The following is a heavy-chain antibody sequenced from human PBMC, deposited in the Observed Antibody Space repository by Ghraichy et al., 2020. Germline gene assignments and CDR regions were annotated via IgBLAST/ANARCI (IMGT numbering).Heavy chain of an antibody. CDR3: ARVGLTGARGYFDY. Sequence: SETLSLTCTVSGGSITSYYWSWIRQPAGKGLEWIGRIYTSGSTNYNPSLKSRVTMSVDTSKNQFSLKLSSVTAADTAVYYCARVGLTGARGYFDYWGQGTLVTVSS. V-gene: IGHV4-4*07. D-gene: IGHD1-20*01. CDR2: IYTSGST. CDR1: GGSITSYY. J-gene: IGHJ4*02.